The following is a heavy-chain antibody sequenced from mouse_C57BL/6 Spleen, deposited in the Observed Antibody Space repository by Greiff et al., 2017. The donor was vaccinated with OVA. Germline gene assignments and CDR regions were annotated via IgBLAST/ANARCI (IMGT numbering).Heavy chain of an antibody. J-gene: IGHJ1*03. Sequence: VQLQQSGPGLVKPSQSLSLTCSVTGYSITSGYYWNWIRQFPGNKLEWMGYISYDGSNNYNPSLKNRISITRDTSKNQFFLELNSVTTEDTDTYYCASDRYYYGSSYGYFDVWGTGTTVTVSS. CDR3: ASDRYYYGSSYGYFDV. D-gene: IGHD1-1*01. CDR1: GYSITSGYY. CDR2: ISYDGSN. V-gene: IGHV3-6*01.